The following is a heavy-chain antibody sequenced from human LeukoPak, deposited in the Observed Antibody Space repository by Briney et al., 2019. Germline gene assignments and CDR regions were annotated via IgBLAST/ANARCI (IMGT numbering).Heavy chain of an antibody. Sequence: PGGSLRLSCAASGFTFSSYVVSWVRQPPGKGLEWVSAITGSGGSTYYAASVKGRFTISRDNSKNTLFLQLNSLRAEDTAVYYCASQTPRRLPIAVADYFDYWGQGTLATVSS. J-gene: IGHJ4*02. CDR3: ASQTPRRLPIAVADYFDY. V-gene: IGHV3-23*01. CDR1: GFTFSSYV. D-gene: IGHD6-19*01. CDR2: ITGSGGST.